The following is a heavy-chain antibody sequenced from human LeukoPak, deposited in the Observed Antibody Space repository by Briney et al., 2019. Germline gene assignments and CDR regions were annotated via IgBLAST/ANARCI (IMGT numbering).Heavy chain of an antibody. CDR1: GFTFRSHA. Sequence: GGSLRLSCVGSGFTFRSHAMSWVRQAPEKGLEFVSGICENGGTTYYADSVKGRFIISRDISKNTLYLQMNSLRAEDSALYYCARGGRGSAAVVAPRSFDIWGQGTMVTVSS. CDR3: ARGGRGSAAVVAPRSFDI. J-gene: IGHJ3*02. D-gene: IGHD3-22*01. CDR2: ICENGGTT. V-gene: IGHV3-23*01.